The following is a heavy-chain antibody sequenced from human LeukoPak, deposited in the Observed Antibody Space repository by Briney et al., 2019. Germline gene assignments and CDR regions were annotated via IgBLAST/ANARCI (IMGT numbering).Heavy chain of an antibody. V-gene: IGHV3-64D*06. Sequence: GGSLRLSCSASGFTFSSYAMYWVRQAPGKGLEYVSAISSNGGSTYYADSVKGRFTISRDNSKNTLHLQMSSLRAEDTAVYYCVKLYSSSWLDAFDIWGQGTMVTVSS. CDR3: VKLYSSSWLDAFDI. J-gene: IGHJ3*02. CDR2: ISSNGGST. D-gene: IGHD6-13*01. CDR1: GFTFSSYA.